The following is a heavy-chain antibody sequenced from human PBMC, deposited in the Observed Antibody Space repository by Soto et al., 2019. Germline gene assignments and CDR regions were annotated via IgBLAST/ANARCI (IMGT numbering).Heavy chain of an antibody. D-gene: IGHD6-19*01. CDR3: ARTMPLSSGWFGSPLDFDY. CDR1: GYTFTSYG. J-gene: IGHJ4*02. CDR2: ISAYNGNT. V-gene: IGHV1-18*01. Sequence: QVQLVQSGAEVKKPGASVKVSCKASGYTFTSYGISWVRQAPGQGLEWMGWISAYNGNTNYAQKLQGRVTMTTDTATSTAYMELRSLRSDDTAVYYCARTMPLSSGWFGSPLDFDYWGQGTLVTVSS.